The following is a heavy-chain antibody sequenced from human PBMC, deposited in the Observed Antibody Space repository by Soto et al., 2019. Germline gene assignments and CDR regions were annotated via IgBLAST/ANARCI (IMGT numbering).Heavy chain of an antibody. CDR3: AAFDPGPMGFDP. CDR1: GHTFPSYN. V-gene: IGHV1-58*01. J-gene: IGHJ5*02. Sequence: SVKVSCKIKTSGHTFPSYNVHWVRQARGQRLEWIGKIVVGSGNTNYAQKFQERVTITRDMSTSTAYMELSSLRSEDTAFYYCAAFDPGPMGFDPWGQGTLVTVSS. D-gene: IGHD3-9*01. CDR2: IVVGSGNT.